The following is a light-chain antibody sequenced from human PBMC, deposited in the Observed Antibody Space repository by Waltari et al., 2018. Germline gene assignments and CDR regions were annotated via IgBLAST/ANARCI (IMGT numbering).Light chain of an antibody. CDR2: GAS. Sequence: DIHLTQSPSFLSASVGDRVTITCRASQAISSFLAWYQRKPGQAPNLLIYGASTLLSGVPSRFSGSGSDTEFTLTISNLQPEDFATYYCQQSDAFPVTFGGGTQVAI. CDR1: QAISSF. J-gene: IGKJ4*01. V-gene: IGKV1-9*01. CDR3: QQSDAFPVT.